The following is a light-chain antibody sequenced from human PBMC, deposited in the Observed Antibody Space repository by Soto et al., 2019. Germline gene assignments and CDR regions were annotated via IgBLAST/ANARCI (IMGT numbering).Light chain of an antibody. CDR1: SSDVGGYNY. Sequence: QSALTQPPSASGSPGQSVTISSTGTSSDVGGYNYVPWYQQHPGKAPKLMIYEVDKRPSGVPDRFSGSKSGNTASLTVSGLQAEDEADYYCSSYAGSNIYVFGTGTKVTVL. CDR3: SSYAGSNIYV. V-gene: IGLV2-8*01. CDR2: EVD. J-gene: IGLJ1*01.